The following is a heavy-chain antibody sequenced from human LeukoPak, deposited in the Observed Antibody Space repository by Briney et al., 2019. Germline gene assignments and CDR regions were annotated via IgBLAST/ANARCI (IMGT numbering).Heavy chain of an antibody. Sequence: PSETLSLTCSVSGASVSSDYWNWIRQSPGRGLEWIGYTHYRGDINYNPFLKSRLTMSADASSNQVSLKLSSVTAADAAVYYCGRNLGSGSDHWGQGTLVTVSS. CDR1: GASVSSDY. V-gene: IGHV4-59*02. CDR3: GRNLGSGSDH. D-gene: IGHD3-10*01. CDR2: THYRGDI. J-gene: IGHJ4*02.